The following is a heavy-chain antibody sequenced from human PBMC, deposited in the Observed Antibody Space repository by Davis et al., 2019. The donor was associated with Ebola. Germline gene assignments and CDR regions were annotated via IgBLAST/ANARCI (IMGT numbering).Heavy chain of an antibody. J-gene: IGHJ4*02. CDR3: AKDFFGVVSGPSDY. CDR2: ISSSSSYT. V-gene: IGHV3-11*05. Sequence: GESLKISCAASGFTFSDYYMSWIRQAPGKGLEWVSYISSSSSYTNYADSVKGRFTISRDNAKNSLYLQMNSLRAEDTALYYCAKDFFGVVSGPSDYWGQGTLVTVSS. D-gene: IGHD3-3*01. CDR1: GFTFSDYY.